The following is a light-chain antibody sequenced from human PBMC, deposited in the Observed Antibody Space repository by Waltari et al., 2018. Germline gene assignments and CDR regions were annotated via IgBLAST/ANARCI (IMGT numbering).Light chain of an antibody. Sequence: IQMTQSPSSLSESVGDRVTITCQASQDINNYLNWYQQKPGRAPNVLIYDASNLETGVPSRFSGSGSGTKFSLTISSLQPEDAATYYCQQYDNLPTFGGGTKVEIK. CDR2: DAS. V-gene: IGKV1-33*01. CDR1: QDINNY. J-gene: IGKJ4*01. CDR3: QQYDNLPT.